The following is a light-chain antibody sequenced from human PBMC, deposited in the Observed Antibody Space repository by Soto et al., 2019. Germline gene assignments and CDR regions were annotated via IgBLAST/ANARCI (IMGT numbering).Light chain of an antibody. CDR2: GAS. Sequence: IVLTQSPATLSVSPGERATLSCRASQSVSSNLAWYQQKPGQAPRLLISGASTRATGVPARFSGSGSGTEFNRTITTLQSEDFAVYCCQQYNKWPLTFGLGTRL. CDR1: QSVSSN. J-gene: IGKJ5*01. CDR3: QQYNKWPLT. V-gene: IGKV3D-15*01.